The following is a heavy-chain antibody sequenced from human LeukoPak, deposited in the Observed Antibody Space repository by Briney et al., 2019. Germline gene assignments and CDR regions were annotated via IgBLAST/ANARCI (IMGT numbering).Heavy chain of an antibody. CDR1: GFTFSSNW. Sequence: GGSLRLSCATSGFTFSSNWMSWVRQAPGKGLEWVANIKQDGSERYYVDSVKGRFTISRDNAKNSLYLQMNSLRAEDTAVYYCARDPPLITAAGSRYFQHWGQGTLVTVSS. V-gene: IGHV3-7*01. CDR3: ARDPPLITAAGSRYFQH. J-gene: IGHJ1*01. CDR2: IKQDGSER. D-gene: IGHD6-13*01.